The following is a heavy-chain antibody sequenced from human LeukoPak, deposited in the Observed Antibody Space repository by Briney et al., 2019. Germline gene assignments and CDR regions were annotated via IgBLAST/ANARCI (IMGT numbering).Heavy chain of an antibody. CDR2: IASDGSST. CDR1: GFTFSSYW. V-gene: IGHV3-74*01. D-gene: IGHD2-2*01. CDR3: ARVSSSSSLTAFDI. J-gene: IGHJ3*02. Sequence: GGSLRLSCAASGFTFSSYWMNWVRQAPGKGLVWVSRIASDGSSTTYADSVKGRFSISRDNAKNTLYLQMNSLRAEDTAVYYCARVSSSSSLTAFDIWGQGTMVTVSS.